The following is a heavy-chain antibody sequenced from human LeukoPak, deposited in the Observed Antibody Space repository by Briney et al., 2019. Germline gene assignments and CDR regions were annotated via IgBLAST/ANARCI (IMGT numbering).Heavy chain of an antibody. CDR3: ARESDYGDYDPLDY. Sequence: ASVKVSCKASGYTFTSYYMHWVRQAPGQGLEWMGIINPSGGSTSYAQKLQGRVTMTTDTSTSTAYMELRSLRSDDTAVYYCARESDYGDYDPLDYWGQGTLVTVSS. CDR1: GYTFTSYY. J-gene: IGHJ4*02. V-gene: IGHV1-46*01. CDR2: INPSGGST. D-gene: IGHD4-17*01.